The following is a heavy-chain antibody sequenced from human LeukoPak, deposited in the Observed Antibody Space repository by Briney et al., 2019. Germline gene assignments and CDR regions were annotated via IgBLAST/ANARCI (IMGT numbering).Heavy chain of an antibody. J-gene: IGHJ6*02. CDR3: AKDHPGPDVDTAMDSSGIHLDRGMYV. Sequence: PGGSLRLSCAASGFTFSSYAMSWVRQAPGKGLEWVSAISGSGGSTYYADSVKGRFTISRDNSKNTLYLQMNSLRAEDTAVYYCAKDHPGPDVDTAMDSSGIHLDRGMYVWGQGTTVTVSS. CDR2: ISGSGGST. CDR1: GFTFSSYA. V-gene: IGHV3-23*01. D-gene: IGHD5-18*01.